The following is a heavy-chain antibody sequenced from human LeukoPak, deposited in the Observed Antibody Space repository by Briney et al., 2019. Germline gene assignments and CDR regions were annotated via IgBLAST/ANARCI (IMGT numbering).Heavy chain of an antibody. Sequence: SETLSLTCTVSGGSISSSSYYWGWIRQPPGKGLEWIGSVYYSGSTYYNPSLKSRVTISVDTSKNQFSLKLSSVTAADTAVYYCARSPSGWYGSDAFDIWGQGTMVTVSS. V-gene: IGHV4-39*01. CDR3: ARSPSGWYGSDAFDI. J-gene: IGHJ3*02. CDR2: VYYSGST. D-gene: IGHD6-19*01. CDR1: GGSISSSSYY.